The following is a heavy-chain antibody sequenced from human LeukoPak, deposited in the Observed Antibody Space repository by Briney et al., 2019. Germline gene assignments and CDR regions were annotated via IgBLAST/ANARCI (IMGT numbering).Heavy chain of an antibody. D-gene: IGHD1-1*01. J-gene: IGHJ4*02. CDR1: GFIFSDYS. CDR3: ARDHNYAFDN. V-gene: IGHV3-48*04. CDR2: IGLSSGRT. Sequence: GGSLRPSCAAPGFIFSDYSMNWDRQAPRQGLEWISYIGLSSGRTMYADSVKGRFTISGDNAKNSLYLQMNSLRVEDTAVYFCARDHNYAFDNWGQGILVTVSS.